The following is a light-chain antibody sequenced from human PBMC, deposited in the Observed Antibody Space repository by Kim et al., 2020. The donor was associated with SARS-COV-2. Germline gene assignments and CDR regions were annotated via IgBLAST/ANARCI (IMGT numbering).Light chain of an antibody. V-gene: IGLV3-21*04. J-gene: IGLJ3*02. CDR3: HVWDSSSDHPV. CDR2: SVS. CDR1: NIGSKS. Sequence: AQGKTARIPCGGNNIGSKSVRWYQQKPGQAPVLVIYSVSDLPSGIPVRLSGSNFGNTATLTISRVEAGHEADYFCHVWDSSSDHPVFGGGTQLTVL.